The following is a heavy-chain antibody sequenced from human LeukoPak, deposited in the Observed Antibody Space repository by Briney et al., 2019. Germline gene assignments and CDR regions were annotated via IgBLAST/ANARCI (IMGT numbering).Heavy chain of an antibody. CDR1: GFTFSSYG. Sequence: GGSLRLPCAASGFTFSSYGMHWVRQAPGKGLEWVAVIWYDGSNKYYADSVKGRFTISRDNSKNTLYLQMNSLRAEDTAVYYCARGDYDFWRRGEYFQHWGQGTLVTVSS. CDR2: IWYDGSNK. V-gene: IGHV3-33*01. J-gene: IGHJ1*01. D-gene: IGHD3-3*01. CDR3: ARGDYDFWRRGEYFQH.